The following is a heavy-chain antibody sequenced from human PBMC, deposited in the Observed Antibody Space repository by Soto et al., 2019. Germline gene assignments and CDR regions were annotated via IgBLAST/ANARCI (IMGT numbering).Heavy chain of an antibody. V-gene: IGHV4-34*01. CDR3: ARGRLTFGVVDY. D-gene: IGHD3-3*01. Sequence: QVQLQQWGAGLLKPSETLSLTCAVYGGSFSGYYWSWIRQPPGKGLGWIGEINHSGSTNYNPSLKSRVTISVDTSKNQFSLKLSSVTAADTAVYYCARGRLTFGVVDYWGQGTLVTVSS. CDR1: GGSFSGYY. CDR2: INHSGST. J-gene: IGHJ4*02.